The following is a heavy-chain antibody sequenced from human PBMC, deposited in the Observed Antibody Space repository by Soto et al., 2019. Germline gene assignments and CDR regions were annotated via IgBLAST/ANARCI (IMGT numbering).Heavy chain of an antibody. CDR3: ARXSVXXVGAQFYDS. CDR1: GFAFSNFM. V-gene: IGHV3-48*02. CDR2: ISSESDRM. D-gene: IGHD1-26*01. Sequence: EVHLVESGGGLVQPGGSLKLSCAASGFAFSNFMMIXXXXXXXXXXXXISHISSESDRMSYGESVKGRFTVSRDNAQXXXFLXXXSXXXXXXXLXYCARXSVXXVGAQFYDSWGQGTLVTVSS. J-gene: IGHJ4*02.